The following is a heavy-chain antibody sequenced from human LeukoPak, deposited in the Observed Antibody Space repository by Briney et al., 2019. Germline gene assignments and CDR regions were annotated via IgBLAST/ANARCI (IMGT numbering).Heavy chain of an antibody. CDR2: IYYSGTT. J-gene: IGHJ5*02. V-gene: IGHV4-39*01. CDR1: GASISSSSHY. D-gene: IGHD2-15*01. CDR3: ARRYCSGGRCDSGGNWFDP. Sequence: SETLSLTCTLSGASISSSSHYWGWIRQPPGKGLEWIGSIYYSGTTHNNPSLKSRVTISVDTSNTQSSLQLPSLTAADTAVYYCARRYCSGGRCDSGGNWFDPWGQGTLVTVSS.